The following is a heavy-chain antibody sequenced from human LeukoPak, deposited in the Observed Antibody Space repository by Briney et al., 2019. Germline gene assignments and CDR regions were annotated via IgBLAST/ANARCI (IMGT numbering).Heavy chain of an antibody. CDR1: GYTFTSYG. V-gene: IGHV1-18*01. J-gene: IGHJ4*02. Sequence: ASVKVSCKTSGYTFTSYGVSWVRQAPGQRLEWMGWISTYNYDTYFVQKFRGRVTLTKDTSTSTVYMELRNLISDDSAIYYCARQVDTTMALPDYWGQGTLVTVSS. CDR2: ISTYNYDT. CDR3: ARQVDTTMALPDY. D-gene: IGHD5-18*01.